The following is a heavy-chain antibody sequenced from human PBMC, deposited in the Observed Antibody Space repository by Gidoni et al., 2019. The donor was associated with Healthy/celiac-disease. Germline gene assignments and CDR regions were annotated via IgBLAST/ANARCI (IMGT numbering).Heavy chain of an antibody. V-gene: IGHV3-7*01. Sequence: EVQLVESGGGWVQPGGSMRLACAASGLTFSSYWMSWVRQAPGNGLEWVANIQQDGSEHYYVDSVKGRFTISRDIAKNSLYLQMISLRAEDTAVYYCAREQKAVATSDSWGQGTLVPVSS. CDR3: AREQKAVATSDS. D-gene: IGHD5-12*01. CDR1: GLTFSSYW. J-gene: IGHJ4*02. CDR2: IQQDGSEH.